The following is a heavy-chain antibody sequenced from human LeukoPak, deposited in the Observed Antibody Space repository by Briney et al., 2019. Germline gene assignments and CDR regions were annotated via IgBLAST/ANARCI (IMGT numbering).Heavy chain of an antibody. CDR2: ISQDVSHK. CDR1: GFTFSSYW. V-gene: IGHV3-7*01. Sequence: PGRSLRLSCAASGFTFSSYWMSAGRPAPRKGLQSVAYISQDVSHKYYVASVKGRFTISRDNAKNSLHLEMNSLRAEDTALYYCARVGYDGWNFENWGQGTLVTVSS. J-gene: IGHJ4*02. D-gene: IGHD5-24*01. CDR3: ARVGYDGWNFEN.